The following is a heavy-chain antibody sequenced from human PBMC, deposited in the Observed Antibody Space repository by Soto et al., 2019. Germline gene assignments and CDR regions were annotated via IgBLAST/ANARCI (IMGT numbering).Heavy chain of an antibody. Sequence: ASVQGSCKASADTFLNYGISWVRQAPGQGLEWMGWISAYNGNINYAQKFRGRVTMTTDTSTRSAYWEVRSRRADDTAVEYCARSGSSWNLREFDSWGQGTLATGS. CDR1: ADTFLNYG. J-gene: IGHJ4*02. D-gene: IGHD6-13*01. V-gene: IGHV1-18*01. CDR2: ISAYNGNI. CDR3: ARSGSSWNLREFDS.